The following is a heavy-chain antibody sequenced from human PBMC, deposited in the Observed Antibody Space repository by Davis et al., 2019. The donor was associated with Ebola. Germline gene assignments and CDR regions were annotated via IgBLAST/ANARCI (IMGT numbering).Heavy chain of an antibody. CDR2: ISSSSSTI. D-gene: IGHD6-19*01. CDR1: GFTFSSYS. J-gene: IGHJ4*02. Sequence: GGSLRLSCAASGFTFSSYSMNWVRQAPGKGLGWVSYISSSSSTIYYADSVKGRFTISRDNAKNSLYLQMNSLRDEDTAVYYCARELYSSGWYYFDYWGQGTLVTVSS. V-gene: IGHV3-48*02. CDR3: ARELYSSGWYYFDY.